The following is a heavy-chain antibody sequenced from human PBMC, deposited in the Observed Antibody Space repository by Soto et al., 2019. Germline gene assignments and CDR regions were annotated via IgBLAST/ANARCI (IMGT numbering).Heavy chain of an antibody. Sequence: SGPTLVNPTQTLTLTCTFSGFSLSTPSGVGVGWIRQPPGKALEWLALIDWDDDKYYSTSLKTRLTISKDTSKNQVVLTMTNMDPVDTATYYCARIAYYDSSGYYYHDYWGQGTLVTVSS. CDR1: GFSLSTPSGVG. D-gene: IGHD3-22*01. V-gene: IGHV2-70*01. J-gene: IGHJ4*02. CDR3: ARIAYYDSSGYYYHDY. CDR2: IDWDDDK.